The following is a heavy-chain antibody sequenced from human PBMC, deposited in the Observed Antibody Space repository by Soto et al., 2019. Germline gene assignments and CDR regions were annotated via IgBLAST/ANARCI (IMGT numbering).Heavy chain of an antibody. V-gene: IGHV3-23*01. CDR1: GFTFSTYA. CDR2: ISGSGSST. D-gene: IGHD5-12*01. J-gene: IGHJ6*02. Sequence: EVQLLESGGGLVQPGGSLRLSCAASGFTFSTYAMSWVRQAPGKGLEWVSDISGSGSSTYYADSVKGRFTVSRDNSKNTLYLQMNSLRAEDTAVYYCAKKGEEVATISDYYAMDVRGQGTTVTVSS. CDR3: AKKGEEVATISDYYAMDV.